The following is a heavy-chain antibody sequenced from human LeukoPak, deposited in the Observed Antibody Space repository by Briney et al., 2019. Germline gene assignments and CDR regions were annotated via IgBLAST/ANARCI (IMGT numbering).Heavy chain of an antibody. V-gene: IGHV4-34*01. CDR1: GGSFSGYY. J-gene: IGHJ6*02. CDR2: INHSGST. Sequence: SETLSLTCAVYGGSFSGYYWSWIRQPPGKGLEWIGEINHSGSTNYNPSLKSRVTISVDTSKNQFSLKLSSVTAADTAVYYCARGRITIFGVARYYYGKDVWGQGTTVTVSS. CDR3: ARGRITIFGVARYYYGKDV. D-gene: IGHD3-3*01.